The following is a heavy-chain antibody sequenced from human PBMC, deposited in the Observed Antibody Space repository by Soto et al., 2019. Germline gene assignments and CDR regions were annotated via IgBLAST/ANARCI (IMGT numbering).Heavy chain of an antibody. CDR3: AKDNIAYCGGDRYSRHYEDY. J-gene: IGHJ4*02. V-gene: IGHV3-23*01. D-gene: IGHD2-21*02. CDR2: ISGSGGST. CDR1: GFTFTRYS. Sequence: HPGGSLRLSCAASGFTFTRYSMSWVRQAPGKGLEWVSAISGSGGSTYYADSVKGRFTISRDNSKNTLYLQMNSLRAEDTAEYYCAKDNIAYCGGDRYSRHYEDYWGQGTLVTVSS.